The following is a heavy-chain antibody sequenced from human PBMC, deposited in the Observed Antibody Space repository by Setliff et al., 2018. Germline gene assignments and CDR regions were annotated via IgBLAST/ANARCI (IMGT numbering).Heavy chain of an antibody. CDR1: GFTFSSWG. V-gene: IGHV3-23*01. Sequence: GGSLRLSCTASGFTFSSWGMSWVRQAPGKGLEWVSGINSGSGFLTHYADSVKGRFTISRDNSKNTLYLEMTSLRADDTAIYYCAKAGGWNWPRYYFDYWGLGTPVTVSS. CDR3: AKAGGWNWPRYYFDY. J-gene: IGHJ4*02. D-gene: IGHD1-7*01. CDR2: INSGSGFLT.